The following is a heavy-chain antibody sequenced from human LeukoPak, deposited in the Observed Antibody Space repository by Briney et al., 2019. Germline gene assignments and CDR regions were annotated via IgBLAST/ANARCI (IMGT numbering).Heavy chain of an antibody. Sequence: GGSLRLSCAASGFTFSDYYMSWIRQAPGKGLEWVAYISSSGTTTYYADSVKGRFTISRDNAKNTVFLQMNSLRAEDTAVYYCAKRRGLELLYYYYMDVWGKGTTVTVSS. D-gene: IGHD1-7*01. CDR1: GFTFSDYY. J-gene: IGHJ6*03. CDR2: ISSSGTTT. V-gene: IGHV3-11*01. CDR3: AKRRGLELLYYYYMDV.